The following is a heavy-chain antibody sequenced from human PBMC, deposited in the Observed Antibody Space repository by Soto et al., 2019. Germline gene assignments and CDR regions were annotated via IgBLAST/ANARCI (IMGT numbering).Heavy chain of an antibody. V-gene: IGHV4-31*03. J-gene: IGHJ6*02. CDR3: AREDATVTTLPYGMDV. Sequence: SETLSLTCTVSGGSISSGGYYWSWIRQHPGKGLEWIGYIYYSGSTYYNPSLKSRVTISVDTSKNQFSLKLSSVTAADTAVYCCAREDATVTTLPYGMDVWGQGTTVTVSS. CDR1: GGSISSGGYY. CDR2: IYYSGST. D-gene: IGHD4-4*01.